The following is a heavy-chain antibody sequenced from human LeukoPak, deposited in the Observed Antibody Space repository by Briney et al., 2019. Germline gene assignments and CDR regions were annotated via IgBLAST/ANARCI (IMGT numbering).Heavy chain of an antibody. Sequence: SVKVSCKASGGTFSSYAISWVRQAPGQGLDWMGRIIPIFGIANYAQKFQGRVTITADKSTSTAYMELSSLRSEDTAVYYCARGGIAAAGTIEDYYYYGMDVWGQGTTVTVSS. CDR2: IIPIFGIA. V-gene: IGHV1-69*04. J-gene: IGHJ6*02. CDR3: ARGGIAAAGTIEDYYYYGMDV. CDR1: GGTFSSYA. D-gene: IGHD6-13*01.